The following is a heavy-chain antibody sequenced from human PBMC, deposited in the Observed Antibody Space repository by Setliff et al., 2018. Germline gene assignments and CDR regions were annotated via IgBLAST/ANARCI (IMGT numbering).Heavy chain of an antibody. D-gene: IGHD6-13*01. CDR3: ARKRSSSSWYGDYFDY. CDR2: VYYSGST. Sequence: PSETLSLTCTVSGDSINVYYWSWIRQPPGKGLEWIAYVYYSGSTNYNPSLKSRVTISVDTSKNQFSLELRSVTAADTAVYYCARKRSSSSWYGDYFDYWGQGTQVTVSS. CDR1: GDSINVYY. J-gene: IGHJ4*02. V-gene: IGHV4-59*08.